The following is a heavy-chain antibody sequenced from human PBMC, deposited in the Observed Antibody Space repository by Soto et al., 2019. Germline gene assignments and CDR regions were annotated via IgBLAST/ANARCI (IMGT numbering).Heavy chain of an antibody. CDR3: ARRTLGSSIGIGDY. D-gene: IGHD6-6*01. CDR1: GYIFSSYG. V-gene: IGHV1-18*01. CDR2: TYGDDGST. J-gene: IGHJ4*02. Sequence: QVQLVQSGAEVKKPGASVKVSCKASGYIFSSYGISWVRQAPGQGLEWMGCTYGDDGSTDYAQNLQGRVTVTTATSTSTAYMELRDLRSDDTAVYYCARRTLGSSIGIGDYWGQGVLVTVSS.